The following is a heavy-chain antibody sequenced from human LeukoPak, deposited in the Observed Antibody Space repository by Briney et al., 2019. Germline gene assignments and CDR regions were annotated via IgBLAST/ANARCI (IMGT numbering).Heavy chain of an antibody. CDR2: MYYSGST. CDR3: ARRMGIVVVVAAIPWTGWFDP. J-gene: IGHJ5*02. D-gene: IGHD2-15*01. V-gene: IGHV4-39*07. Sequence: SETLSLTCTVSGGSISSISYYWGWIRQPPGKGLEWIVSMYYSGSTYNNPSLKSRVTISVDTSKNQFSLKLSSVTAADTAVYYCARRMGIVVVVAAIPWTGWFDPWGQGTLVTVSS. CDR1: GGSISSISYY.